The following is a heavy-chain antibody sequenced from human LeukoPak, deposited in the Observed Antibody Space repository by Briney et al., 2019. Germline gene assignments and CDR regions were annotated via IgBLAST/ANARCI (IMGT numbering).Heavy chain of an antibody. D-gene: IGHD3-22*01. CDR3: ARDGDDSSAFDY. V-gene: IGHV3-21*01. J-gene: IGHJ4*02. CDR1: GCTFSSHS. Sequence: GGSLRLSCAASGCTFSSHSMNWVRQAPGQGLEWVSSISSSSSYIYYADSVKGRCTISRDDAKKSQYLQMNSLGAEDTAVYYWARDGDDSSAFDYWGQGTLVTVYS. CDR2: ISSSSSYI.